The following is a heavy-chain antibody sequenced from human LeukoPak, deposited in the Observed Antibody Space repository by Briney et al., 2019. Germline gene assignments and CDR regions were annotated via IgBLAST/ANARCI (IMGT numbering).Heavy chain of an antibody. V-gene: IGHV3-30-3*01. D-gene: IGHD3-3*01. CDR3: TKDLDDFWRGSSIGSDY. CDR1: GFTFNSYA. CDR2: ISHDGSNK. J-gene: IGHJ4*02. Sequence: PGGSLRLSCAASGFTFNSYAMHWVRQAPGKGLEWVAVISHDGSNKYYADSVKGRFTISRDNSKNTLYLQMNSLRAEDTAVYYCTKDLDDFWRGSSIGSDYWGQGTLVTVSS.